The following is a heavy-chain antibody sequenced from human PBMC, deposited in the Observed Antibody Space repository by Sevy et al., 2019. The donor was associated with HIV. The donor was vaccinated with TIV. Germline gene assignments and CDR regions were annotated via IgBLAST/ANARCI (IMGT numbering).Heavy chain of an antibody. CDR2: ISSSSSYI. Sequence: GGSLRLSCKASGFIFSRYGVHWVRQAPGKGLEWVSSISSSSSYIYYADSVKGRFTISRDNTKTSLFLQMNSLSAEDTGVYYCVREGLGGFSYSLDCWGQGTLVTVSS. CDR3: VREGLGGFSYSLDC. CDR1: GFIFSRYG. J-gene: IGHJ4*02. D-gene: IGHD3-16*01. V-gene: IGHV3-21*01.